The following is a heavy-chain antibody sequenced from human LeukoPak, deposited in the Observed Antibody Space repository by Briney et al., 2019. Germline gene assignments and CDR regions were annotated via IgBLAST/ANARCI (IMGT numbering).Heavy chain of an antibody. CDR1: GGTFSSYA. Sequence: SVKVSCKASGGTFSSYAISWVRQAPGQGLEWMGGIIPIFGTADYAQKFQGRVTITADESTSTAYMELSSLRSEDTAVYYCARIDDYSPNYYYYGMDVWGQGTTVTVSS. D-gene: IGHD4-11*01. V-gene: IGHV1-69*01. J-gene: IGHJ6*02. CDR2: IIPIFGTA. CDR3: ARIDDYSPNYYYYGMDV.